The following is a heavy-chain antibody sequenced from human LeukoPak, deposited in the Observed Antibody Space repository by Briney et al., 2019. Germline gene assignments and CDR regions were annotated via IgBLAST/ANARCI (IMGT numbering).Heavy chain of an antibody. Sequence: SETLSLTCTVSGGSISSGGYYWSWIRQPPGKGLEWIGYIYHSGSTYYNPSLKSRVTISVDTSKNQFSLKLSSVTAADTAVYYCARDRYDSSGYHAFDIWGQGTMVTVSS. V-gene: IGHV4-30-2*01. J-gene: IGHJ3*02. CDR2: IYHSGST. CDR1: GGSISSGGYY. CDR3: ARDRYDSSGYHAFDI. D-gene: IGHD3-22*01.